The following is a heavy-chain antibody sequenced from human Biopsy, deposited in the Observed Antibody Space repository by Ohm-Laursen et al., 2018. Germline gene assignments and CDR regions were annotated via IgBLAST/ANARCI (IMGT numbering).Heavy chain of an antibody. V-gene: IGHV1-18*01. CDR3: AKDPPSVPTYADF. D-gene: IGHD2-2*01. Sequence: SVKVSCKASGYTFTSYAISWVRQAPGQGLEWMGWSSGYNGKTNYAQKFQGRLIMTTDTSTSTAYMDLRSLRPDDTAVYYCAKDPPSVPTYADFWGQGTLVTVSS. CDR1: GYTFTSYA. J-gene: IGHJ4*02. CDR2: SSGYNGKT.